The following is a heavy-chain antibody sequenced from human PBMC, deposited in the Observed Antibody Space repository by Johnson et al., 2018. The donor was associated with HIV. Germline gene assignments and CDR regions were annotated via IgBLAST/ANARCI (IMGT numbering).Heavy chain of an antibody. CDR1: GFTFSSYW. Sequence: VQLVESGGGVVQPGGSLRLSCAASGFTFSSYWLSWVRQAPGTGLEWVANIHQDGREKYYVEFVKGLFTISRDNAKNSLYLQMNSLRAEDTAVYYCARDSRAFDIWGQGTMVTVSS. CDR2: IHQDGREK. V-gene: IGHV3-7*05. CDR3: ARDSRAFDI. J-gene: IGHJ3*02.